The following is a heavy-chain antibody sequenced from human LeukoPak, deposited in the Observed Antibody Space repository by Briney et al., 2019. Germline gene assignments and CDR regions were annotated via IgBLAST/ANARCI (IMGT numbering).Heavy chain of an antibody. J-gene: IGHJ4*02. CDR3: AREDYGGNSGFDY. CDR2: INPSSGSA. V-gene: IGHV1-46*04. D-gene: IGHD4-23*01. CDR1: GYTFSTYY. Sequence: ASVKVSCKASGYTFSTYYIHWVRQAPGQGLEWMGIINPSSGSANYAQKLQGRVTMTRDTSTSTVYMGLSSLRSEDTAVYYCAREDYGGNSGFDYWGQGTLVTVSS.